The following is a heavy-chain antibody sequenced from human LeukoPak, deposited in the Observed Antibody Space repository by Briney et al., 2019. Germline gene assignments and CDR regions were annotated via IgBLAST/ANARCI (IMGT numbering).Heavy chain of an antibody. CDR3: VSAVRGSSFAI. CDR1: GFTFSNYW. J-gene: IGHJ3*02. Sequence: GGSLRLSCAASGFTFSNYWMGWVRQAPGKGLESLANIKTDGSEKYYVDSMKGRFSISRDNAKNSLYLQMNSLRAEDTAVYYCVSAVRGSSFAICGQGTKVTVSS. CDR2: IKTDGSEK. V-gene: IGHV3-7*03. D-gene: IGHD3-10*02.